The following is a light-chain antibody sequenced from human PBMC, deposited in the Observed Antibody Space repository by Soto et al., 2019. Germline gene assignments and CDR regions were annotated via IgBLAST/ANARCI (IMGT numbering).Light chain of an antibody. CDR2: AAS. J-gene: IGKJ1*01. CDR3: QQYNTYWT. Sequence: DIKITPSPSPPSASVGDRGTITCRASQSISNRLAWYQQKPGKAPKVLIYAASSLQSGVPSRFSGSGSGTDFTLTIASLQPDDFATYYCQQYNTYWTFGQGTKVDI. V-gene: IGKV1-5*01. CDR1: QSISNR.